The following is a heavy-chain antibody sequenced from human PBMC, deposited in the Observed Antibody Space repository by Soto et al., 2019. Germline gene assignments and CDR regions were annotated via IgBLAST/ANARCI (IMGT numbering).Heavy chain of an antibody. CDR3: ARHRDAFSSTFDY. CDR2: LYSGGST. V-gene: IGHV3-53*02. CDR1: GFTISTNY. Sequence: EVQLVETGGGLIQPGGSLRLSCAVSGFTISTNYMSRVRQAPGKGLEWVSALYSGGSTYYADSVKGRFTISRDNSKNTLHLQMNSLRAEDTALYYCARHRDAFSSTFDYWGQGTLVTVSS. D-gene: IGHD3-3*02. J-gene: IGHJ4*02.